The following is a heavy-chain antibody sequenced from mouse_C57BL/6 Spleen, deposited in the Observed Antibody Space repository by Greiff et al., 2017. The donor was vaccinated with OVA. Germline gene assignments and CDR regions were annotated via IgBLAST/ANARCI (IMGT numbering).Heavy chain of an antibody. D-gene: IGHD3-2*02. V-gene: IGHV14-3*01. J-gene: IGHJ2*01. CDR3: ARGTGQLRLGY. CDR1: GFNIKNTS. CDR2: IDPANGNT. Sequence: QLQQSVAELVRPGASVKLPCTAPGFNIKNTSMHWVKQRPEQGLEWIGRIDPANGNTKYAPKFQGKATITADTSSNTAYLQLSSLASEDTAIYYCARGTGQLRLGYWGQGTTLTVSS.